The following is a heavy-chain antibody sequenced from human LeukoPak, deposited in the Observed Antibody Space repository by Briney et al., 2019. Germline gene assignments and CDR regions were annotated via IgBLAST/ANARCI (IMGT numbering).Heavy chain of an antibody. V-gene: IGHV4-31*03. J-gene: IGHJ4*02. D-gene: IGHD5-12*01. CDR3: ARDPSGRSSYFDY. CDR1: GGSISSGGYY. CDR2: IYYSGST. Sequence: PSQTLSLTCTVSGGSISSGGYYWSWIRQHPGKGLEWIGYIYYSGSTYYNPSLKSRFTISVDTSKNQFSLKLSSVTAADTAVYYCARDPSGRSSYFDYWGQGTLVTVSS.